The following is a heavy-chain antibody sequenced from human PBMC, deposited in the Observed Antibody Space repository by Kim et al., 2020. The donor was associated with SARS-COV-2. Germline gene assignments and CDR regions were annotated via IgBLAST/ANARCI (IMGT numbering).Heavy chain of an antibody. CDR1: GFTFGDYA. Sequence: GGSLRLSCTASGFTFGDYAMSWVRQAPGKGLEWVGFIRSKAYGGTTEYAASVKGRFTISRDDSKSIAYLQMNRLKTEDTAVYYCTRAAYSGYDSRDYWGQGTLVTVSS. D-gene: IGHD5-12*01. V-gene: IGHV3-49*04. CDR3: TRAAYSGYDSRDY. CDR2: IRSKAYGGTT. J-gene: IGHJ4*02.